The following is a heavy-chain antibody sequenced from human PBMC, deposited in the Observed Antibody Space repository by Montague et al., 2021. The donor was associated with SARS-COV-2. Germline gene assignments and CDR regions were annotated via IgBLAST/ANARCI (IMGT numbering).Heavy chain of an antibody. V-gene: IGHV4-59*08. Sequence: SETLSLTCTVSGGSISSYYWSWIRQPPGKGLEWIGYIYYSGSTNYNPSLKSRVTISVDTSKNQFSLKLSSVTAADTAVYHCVEIVGAADYWGQGTLVTVSS. D-gene: IGHD1-26*01. CDR2: IYYSGST. CDR3: VEIVGAADY. CDR1: GGSISSYY. J-gene: IGHJ4*02.